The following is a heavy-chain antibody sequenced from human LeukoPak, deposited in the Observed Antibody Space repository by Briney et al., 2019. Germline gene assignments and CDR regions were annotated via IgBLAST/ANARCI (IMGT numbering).Heavy chain of an antibody. V-gene: IGHV1-69*13. D-gene: IGHD3-3*01. CDR1: GGTFSSYA. Sequence: SVKVSCKASGGTFSSYAISWVRQAPGQGLEWMGGIIPIFGTANYAQKFQGRVTITADESTSTAYMGLSSLRSEDTAVYYCARDLAIFGVVNWFDPWGQGTLVTVSS. J-gene: IGHJ5*02. CDR3: ARDLAIFGVVNWFDP. CDR2: IIPIFGTA.